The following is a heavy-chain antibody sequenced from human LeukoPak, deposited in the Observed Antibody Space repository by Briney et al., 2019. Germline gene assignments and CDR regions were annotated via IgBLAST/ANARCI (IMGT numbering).Heavy chain of an antibody. J-gene: IGHJ4*02. CDR2: IKKDGTEK. D-gene: IGHD3-10*01. Sequence: GGSLRLSCAASGFSFSSFWMSWVRQASGKGLEWVANIKKDGTEKNYVDSVKGRFTISRDNAKNSLYLQMNSLRAEDTAVYYCARDRAYYYGSGSYFDYWGQGTLVTVSS. V-gene: IGHV3-7*01. CDR3: ARDRAYYYGSGSYFDY. CDR1: GFSFSSFW.